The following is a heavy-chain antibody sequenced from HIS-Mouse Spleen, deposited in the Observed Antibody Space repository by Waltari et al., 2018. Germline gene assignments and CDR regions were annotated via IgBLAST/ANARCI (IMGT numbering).Heavy chain of an antibody. J-gene: IGHJ2*01. V-gene: IGHV4-39*07. CDR3: AREIPYSSSWYDWYFDL. CDR2: IYYSGST. CDR1: GGSICSLSYY. Sequence: QLQLQESGPGLVKPSETLSLTCTVSGGSICSLSYYCGWIRQPPGKGLEWIGSIYYSGSTYYNPSLKSRVTISVDTSKNQFSLKLSSVTAADTAVYYCAREIPYSSSWYDWYFDLWGRGTLVTVS. D-gene: IGHD6-13*01.